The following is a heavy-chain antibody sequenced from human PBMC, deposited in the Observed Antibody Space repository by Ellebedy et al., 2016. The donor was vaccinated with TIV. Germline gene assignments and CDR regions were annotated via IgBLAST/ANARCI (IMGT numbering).Heavy chain of an antibody. CDR3: ARVPGSEDWFDP. Sequence: ASVKVSCKASGYTFLNYYVHWVRQAPGQGLEWMGWINPYSGDTNYAQKFQGRVTMTGDTSISTAYMELSRLTSDDTAVYYCARVPGSEDWFDPWGQGTLVTVSS. CDR1: GYTFLNYY. V-gene: IGHV1-2*02. J-gene: IGHJ5*02. CDR2: INPYSGDT.